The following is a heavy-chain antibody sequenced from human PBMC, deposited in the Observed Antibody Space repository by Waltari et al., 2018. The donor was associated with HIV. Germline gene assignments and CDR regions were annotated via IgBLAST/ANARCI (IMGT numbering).Heavy chain of an antibody. V-gene: IGHV1-8*01. Sequence: QVQLVQSGAEVKKPGASVKVSCKASGYTFTSYVINWVRQATGQGLEWMGWMNPNSGNTGYAQKFQGRVTMTRNTSISTAYMELSSLRSEDTAVYYCARLPVPYYYYGMDVWGQGTTVTVSS. CDR3: ARLPVPYYYYGMDV. J-gene: IGHJ6*02. D-gene: IGHD3-10*02. CDR2: MNPNSGNT. CDR1: GYTFTSYV.